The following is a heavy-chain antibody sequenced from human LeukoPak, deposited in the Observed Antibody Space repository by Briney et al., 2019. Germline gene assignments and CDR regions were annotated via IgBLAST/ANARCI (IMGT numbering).Heavy chain of an antibody. CDR2: IIPIFGTA. J-gene: IGHJ1*01. CDR3: ARDSSEFRSLIPH. D-gene: IGHD2-21*01. Sequence: ASVKVSCKASGGTFISQAISWVRQAPGQGLEWMGGIIPIFGTAKYAQKFQGRVTITADESTSTAYMELRSLRSEDTAVYYCARDSSEFRSLIPHWGQGTLVTVSS. V-gene: IGHV1-69*01. CDR1: GGTFISQA.